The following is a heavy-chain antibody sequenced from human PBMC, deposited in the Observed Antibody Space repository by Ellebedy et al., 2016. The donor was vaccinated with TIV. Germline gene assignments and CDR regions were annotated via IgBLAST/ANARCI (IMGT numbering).Heavy chain of an antibody. V-gene: IGHV3-48*01. Sequence: GESLKISCAASGFTFSSYAMHWVRQAPGKGREWVSYIGSRTSKIYYADSVKGRFTISRDNAKNSLYLQMNSLRAEDTAVYYCARGRVVRGVISYYYGMDVWGQGTTVTVSS. CDR1: GFTFSSYA. CDR2: IGSRTSKI. D-gene: IGHD3-10*01. J-gene: IGHJ6*02. CDR3: ARGRVVRGVISYYYGMDV.